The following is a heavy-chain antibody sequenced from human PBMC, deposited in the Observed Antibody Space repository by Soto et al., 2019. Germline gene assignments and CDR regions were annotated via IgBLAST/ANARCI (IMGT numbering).Heavy chain of an antibody. CDR2: INSNSGGT. CDR1: LNTFTGNY. Sequence: ASVKASCEASLNTFTGNYMHWVRQAPGQGLEWMGWINSNSGGTNYAQKLQGRVTMTRDPSISTAYMEVSSLSSTVTSVNVCPTHIDTDIVLEVLGPAPGCWG. V-gene: IGHV1-2*02. D-gene: IGHD2-2*01. J-gene: IGHJ1*01. CDR3: PTHIDTDIVLEVLGPAPGC.